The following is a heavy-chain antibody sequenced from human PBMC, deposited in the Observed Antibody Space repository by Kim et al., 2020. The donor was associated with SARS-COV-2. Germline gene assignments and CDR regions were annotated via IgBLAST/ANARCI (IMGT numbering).Heavy chain of an antibody. CDR3: ARGDIAARPLDY. D-gene: IGHD6-6*01. CDR2: INHSGST. CDR1: GGSFSGYY. J-gene: IGHJ4*02. V-gene: IGHV4-34*01. Sequence: SETLSLTCAVYGGSFSGYYWSWIRQPPGKGLEWIGEINHSGSTNYNPSLKSRVTISVDTSKNQFSLKLSSVTAADTAVYYCARGDIAARPLDYWGQGTLV.